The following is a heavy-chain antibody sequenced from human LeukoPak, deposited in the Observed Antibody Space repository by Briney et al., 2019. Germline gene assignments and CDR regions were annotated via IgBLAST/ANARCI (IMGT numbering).Heavy chain of an antibody. CDR3: ARDPAIVATIYDY. D-gene: IGHD5-12*01. V-gene: IGHV3-21*01. Sequence: GGSLRLSCAASGFTFSSYSMNWVRQAPGKGLEWVSSISSSSSYIYYADSVKGRFTISRDNAKNSLYLQMNSLRAEDTAAYYCARDPAIVATIYDYWGQGTLVTVSS. CDR1: GFTFSSYS. CDR2: ISSSSSYI. J-gene: IGHJ4*02.